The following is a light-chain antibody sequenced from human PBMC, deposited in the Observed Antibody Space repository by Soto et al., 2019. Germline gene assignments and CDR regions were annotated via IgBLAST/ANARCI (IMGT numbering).Light chain of an antibody. Sequence: DIVMTQSPDSLAVSLGERATINCKSSQSVLYSSNNKNYLAWYQQKPGQPPKLLIYWASTRESGVPDRFSGSGSGTDFTLTISSLQAEAVAVYYNPQYYSTPLTLGGRTKVEIK. CDR1: QSVLYSSNNKNY. V-gene: IGKV4-1*01. CDR2: WAS. CDR3: PQYYSTPLT. J-gene: IGKJ4*01.